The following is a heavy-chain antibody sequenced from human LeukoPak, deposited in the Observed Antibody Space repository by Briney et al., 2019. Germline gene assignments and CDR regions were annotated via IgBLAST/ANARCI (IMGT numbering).Heavy chain of an antibody. CDR3: ARGVPPRFPWFDP. CDR1: GGSISSGGYY. J-gene: IGHJ5*02. V-gene: IGHV4-31*03. Sequence: SETLSLTCTVSGGSISSGGYYWSWIRQHPGKGLEWIGYIYYSGSTYYNPSLKSRVTISVDTSKNQFSLKLSSVTAADTAVYYCARGVPPRFPWFDPWGQGTLVTVSS. D-gene: IGHD5/OR15-5a*01. CDR2: IYYSGST.